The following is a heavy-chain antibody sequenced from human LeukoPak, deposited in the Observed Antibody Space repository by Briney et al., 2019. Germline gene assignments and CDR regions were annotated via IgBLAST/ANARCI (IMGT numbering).Heavy chain of an antibody. CDR1: GGSFSGYY. CDR3: ARGLKSWFDP. Sequence: SETLSLTCAVSGGSFSGYYWSWIRQHPGKGLEWIGYIYYSGSTYYNPSLKSRVTISVDTSKNQFSLKLSSVTAADTAVYYCARGLKSWFDPWGQGTLVTVSS. J-gene: IGHJ5*02. CDR2: IYYSGST. V-gene: IGHV4-31*11.